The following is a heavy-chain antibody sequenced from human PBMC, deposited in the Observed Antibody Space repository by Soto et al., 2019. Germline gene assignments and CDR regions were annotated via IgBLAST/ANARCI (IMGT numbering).Heavy chain of an antibody. CDR3: ARGYDILTGPLDY. CDR2: IYYSGST. J-gene: IGHJ4*02. CDR1: GGSITSSSLY. V-gene: IGHV4-39*01. Sequence: PSETLSLTCTVSGGSITSSSLYWGWIRQPPGKGLEWIGIIYYSGSTYYNPSLKSRVTISVDTSKSQFSLNLNSVTAADTAVYYCARGYDILTGPLDYWGPGTLVTSPQ. D-gene: IGHD3-9*01.